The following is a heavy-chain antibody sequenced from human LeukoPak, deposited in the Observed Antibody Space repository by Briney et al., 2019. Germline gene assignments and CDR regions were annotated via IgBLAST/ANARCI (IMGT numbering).Heavy chain of an antibody. CDR2: IIPIFGTA. Sequence: GSSVKVSCKASGGTFSSYAISWVRQAPGQGLEWMVGIIPIFGTANYAQKFQGRVTITADKSTSTAYMELSSLRSEDTAVYYCAIAEATATDAFDIWGQGTMVTVSS. V-gene: IGHV1-69*06. CDR3: AIAEATATDAFDI. J-gene: IGHJ3*02. CDR1: GGTFSSYA.